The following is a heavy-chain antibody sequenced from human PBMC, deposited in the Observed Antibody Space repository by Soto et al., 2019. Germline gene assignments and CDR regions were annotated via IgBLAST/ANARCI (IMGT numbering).Heavy chain of an antibody. CDR3: ARSRVLKLRFLEWLSPRQYYYYGMDV. CDR1: GFTFSSYS. Sequence: GGSLRLSCAASGFTFSSYSMNWVRQAPGKGLEWVSYISSSSSTIYYADSVKGRFTISRDNAKNSLYLQMNSLRDEDTAVYYCARSRVLKLRFLEWLSPRQYYYYGMDVWGQGTTVTVS. V-gene: IGHV3-48*02. D-gene: IGHD3-3*01. CDR2: ISSSSSTI. J-gene: IGHJ6*02.